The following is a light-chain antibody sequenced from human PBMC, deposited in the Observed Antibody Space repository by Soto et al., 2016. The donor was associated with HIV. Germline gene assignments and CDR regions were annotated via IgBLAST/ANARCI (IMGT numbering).Light chain of an antibody. V-gene: IGKV1-5*03. J-gene: IGKJ1*01. Sequence: DIQMTQSPSTLSASVGDRVTITCRASQSISSWLAWYQQKAGKAPKLLIYKGSSLESGVPSRFSGSGSGTEFNLTISSLQPDDFATYYCQKYDSAPWTFGQGTTRGNQT. CDR3: QKYDSAPWT. CDR2: KGS. CDR1: QSISSW.